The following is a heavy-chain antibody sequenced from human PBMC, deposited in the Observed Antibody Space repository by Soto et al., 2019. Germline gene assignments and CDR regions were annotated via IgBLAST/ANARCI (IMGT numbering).Heavy chain of an antibody. Sequence: SETLYLTCTVSGGSISNYYWSWIRQPPGKGLEWIGYIYYSGGTNYNPSLKRRVTISLDTSTNQFSLKLISVTAAYTAVYYCGRAHCTGGSRYYVQHWLVNWGQGTLVTVSS. J-gene: IGHJ5*02. D-gene: IGHD2-15*01. CDR1: GGSISNYY. CDR2: IYYSGGT. V-gene: IGHV4-59*01. CDR3: GRAHCTGGSRYYVQHWLVN.